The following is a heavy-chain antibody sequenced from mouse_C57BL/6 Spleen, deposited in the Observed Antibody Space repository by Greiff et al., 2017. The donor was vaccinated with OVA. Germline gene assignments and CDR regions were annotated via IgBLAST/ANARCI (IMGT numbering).Heavy chain of an antibody. V-gene: IGHV1-55*01. Sequence: QVQLKQPGAELVKPGASVTMSCKASGYTFTSYWITWVKQRPGQGLEWIGDIYPGSGSTNYNEKFKSKATLTVDTSSSTAYMQLSSLTSEDSAVYYCARGGDYFDYWGQGTTLTVSS. CDR2: IYPGSGST. CDR1: GYTFTSYW. CDR3: ARGGDYFDY. J-gene: IGHJ2*01.